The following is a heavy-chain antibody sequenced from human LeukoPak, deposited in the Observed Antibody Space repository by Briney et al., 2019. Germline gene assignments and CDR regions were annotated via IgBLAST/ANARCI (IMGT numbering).Heavy chain of an antibody. V-gene: IGHV4-39*01. CDR3: ARRGEI. J-gene: IGHJ3*02. CDR1: GGSISSTSYY. Sequence: SETLSLTCTVSGGSISSTSYYWGWIRQSPGKGLEWIGYIYYSGSTNYNPSLKSRVTIYVDTSKNQFSLKLSSVTAADTAVYYCARRGEIWGQGTMVTVSS. CDR2: IYYSGST.